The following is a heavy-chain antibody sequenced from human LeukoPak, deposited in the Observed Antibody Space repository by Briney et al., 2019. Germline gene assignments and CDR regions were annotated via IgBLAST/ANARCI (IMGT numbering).Heavy chain of an antibody. CDR1: GFTFDDYG. J-gene: IGHJ6*03. CDR3: ARERPITMVRKNPIGYYYYMDV. Sequence: PGGSLRLSCAASGFTFDDYGMSWVRQAPGKGLEWVSGINWNGGSTGYADSVKGRFTISRDNAKNSLYLQMNSLRAEDTALYYCARERPITMVRKNPIGYYYYMDVWGKGTTVTVSS. V-gene: IGHV3-20*04. CDR2: INWNGGST. D-gene: IGHD3-10*01.